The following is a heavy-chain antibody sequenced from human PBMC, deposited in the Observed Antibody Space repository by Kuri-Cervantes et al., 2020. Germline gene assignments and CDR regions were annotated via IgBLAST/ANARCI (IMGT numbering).Heavy chain of an antibody. CDR2: IYSGGST. J-gene: IGHJ4*02. V-gene: IGHV3-53*01. Sequence: GGSLRLSCAASGFTVSSNYMSWVRQAPGKGLEWVSVIYSGGSTYYADSVKGRFTISRDNSKNTLYLQMNSLRAEDTAVYYCAREDRYYYDSSGSSWGQGTLVTVSS. CDR3: AREDRYYYDSSGSS. D-gene: IGHD3-22*01. CDR1: GFTVSSNY.